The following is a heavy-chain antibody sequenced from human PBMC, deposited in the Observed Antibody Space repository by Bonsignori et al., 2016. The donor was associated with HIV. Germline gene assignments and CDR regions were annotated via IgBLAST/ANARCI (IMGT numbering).Heavy chain of an antibody. Sequence: WIRQPPGKGLEWVSVIYSDGNTYYADSVKDRFTISRDNSKNTLYLQMNILRAEDTGIYYCARGIDFWSGLDYWGRGTLVTVSS. CDR3: ARGIDFWSGLDY. J-gene: IGHJ4*02. CDR2: IYSDGNT. D-gene: IGHD3-3*01. V-gene: IGHV3-66*01.